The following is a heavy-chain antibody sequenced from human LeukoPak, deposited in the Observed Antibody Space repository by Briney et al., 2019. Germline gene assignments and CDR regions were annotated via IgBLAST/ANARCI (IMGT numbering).Heavy chain of an antibody. Sequence: ASVKVSCKASGYTFSNYVLTWVRQAPGQGLEWMGRISTYTGNSNYAQKFQDRVTMTTDTSTSTAYMELGNLSSDDTAVYSCARTMTTGTTHGELDFWGQGTLVTVSS. CDR1: GYTFSNYV. CDR2: ISTYTGNS. V-gene: IGHV1-18*01. CDR3: ARTMTTGTTHGELDF. D-gene: IGHD4-17*01. J-gene: IGHJ4*02.